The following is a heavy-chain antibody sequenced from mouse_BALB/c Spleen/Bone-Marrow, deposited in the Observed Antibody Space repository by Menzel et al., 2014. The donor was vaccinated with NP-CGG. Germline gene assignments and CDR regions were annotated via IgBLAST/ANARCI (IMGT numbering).Heavy chain of an antibody. D-gene: IGHD2-14*01. V-gene: IGHV1-7*01. CDR2: INPSTGYT. J-gene: IGHJ3*01. CDR1: GYTFTNYW. CDR3: ARFYRYDGFAY. Sequence: VQLQQSGAELAKPGASVKMSCKASGYTFTNYWMHWVKQRPGQGLEWIGYINPSTGYTEYNQKFKDKATLTADKSSSTAYMQLSSLTSGDSAVYYCARFYRYDGFAYWGQGTLVTVSA.